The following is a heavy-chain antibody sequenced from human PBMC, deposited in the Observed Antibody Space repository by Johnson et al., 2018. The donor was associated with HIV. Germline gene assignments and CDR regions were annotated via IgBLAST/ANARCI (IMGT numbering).Heavy chain of an antibody. CDR3: SKGASGSQRRGAFHI. V-gene: IGHV3-30*18. D-gene: IGHD1-26*01. Sequence: QMMLVESGGGVVQPGRSLRLSCAASGFTFTNYGMHWVRQAPGKGLEWVAVISYDGSNKYYADSVKGRFTISRDNSKNTLYLQMNSLRAEDTAGYYCSKGASGSQRRGAFHIWGQGTMVTVSS. CDR2: ISYDGSNK. CDR1: GFTFTNYG. J-gene: IGHJ3*02.